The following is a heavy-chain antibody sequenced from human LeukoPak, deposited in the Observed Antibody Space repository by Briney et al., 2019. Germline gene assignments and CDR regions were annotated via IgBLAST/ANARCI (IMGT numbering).Heavy chain of an antibody. CDR2: ISDSGGST. V-gene: IGHV3-23*01. CDR3: ARDIRGSGNYGWFDP. D-gene: IGHD3-10*01. CDR1: GFTFSSYA. J-gene: IGHJ5*02. Sequence: PGGSLRLSCVASGFTFSSYAMSWVRQAPGKGLEWVAAISDSGGSTYYVDSVRGRFTISRDNSKNTLYLQMNSLRAEDTAIYSCARDIRGSGNYGWFDPWGQGSLVTVSS.